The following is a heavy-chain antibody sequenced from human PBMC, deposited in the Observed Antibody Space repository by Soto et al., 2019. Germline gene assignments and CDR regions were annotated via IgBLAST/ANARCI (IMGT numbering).Heavy chain of an antibody. V-gene: IGHV3-23*01. CDR2: ISGGGGNT. CDR1: GFTFSSFA. CDR3: TKPSSGWADSFDY. J-gene: IGHJ4*02. Sequence: EVQLLESRGGLVQPGGSLRLSCAASGFTFSSFAMSWVRQAPGKGLEWVSAISGGGGNTYYADSVKGRFTISRDNSKNTLYLQMNSLRAEDTAVYYCTKPSSGWADSFDYWGQGTLVTVSS. D-gene: IGHD6-19*01.